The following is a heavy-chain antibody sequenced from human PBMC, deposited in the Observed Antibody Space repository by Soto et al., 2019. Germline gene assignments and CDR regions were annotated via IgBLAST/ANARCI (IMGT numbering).Heavy chain of an antibody. J-gene: IGHJ5*02. D-gene: IGHD6-13*01. CDR3: ARGPGYSSSWYWFDP. V-gene: IGHV1-3*01. CDR2: INAGNGNT. Sequence: ASVKVSCKASGYAYTSYAMHWVRQAPGQRLEWMGWINAGNGNTKYSQKFQGRVTITRDTSASTAYMELSSLRSEDTAVYYCARGPGYSSSWYWFDPWGQGTLVTVSS. CDR1: GYAYTSYA.